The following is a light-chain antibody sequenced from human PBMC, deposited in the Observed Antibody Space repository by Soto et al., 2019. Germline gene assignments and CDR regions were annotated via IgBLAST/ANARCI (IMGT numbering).Light chain of an antibody. CDR3: QQGDSMPLT. J-gene: IGKJ4*01. V-gene: IGKV1-12*01. Sequence: DLQMTQSPSSVSASVGDRVTITCRASQGIRRWLAWYQQKPGEALKLLIYGISKLQSGVPPRFSGSGSGTEFTLTISSLQPEDSATYYCQQGDSMPLTVGGGTKVEIK. CDR2: GIS. CDR1: QGIRRW.